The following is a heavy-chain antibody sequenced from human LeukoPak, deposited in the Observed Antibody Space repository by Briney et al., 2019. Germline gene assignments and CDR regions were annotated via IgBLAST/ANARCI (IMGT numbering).Heavy chain of an antibody. V-gene: IGHV1-46*01. Sequence: GASVKVSCKASGYTFTSYYMHWVRQAPGQGLEWMGIINPSGGSTSYAQKFQGRVTMTRDTSTSTVYMELSSLRSEGTAVYYCARVRDDSSGYYYRGISDYWGQGTLVTVSS. CDR1: GYTFTSYY. CDR2: INPSGGST. CDR3: ARVRDDSSGYYYRGISDY. J-gene: IGHJ4*02. D-gene: IGHD3-22*01.